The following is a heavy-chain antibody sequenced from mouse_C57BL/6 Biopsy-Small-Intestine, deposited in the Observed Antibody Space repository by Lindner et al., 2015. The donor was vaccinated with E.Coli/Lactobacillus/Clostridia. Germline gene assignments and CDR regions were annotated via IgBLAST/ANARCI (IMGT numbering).Heavy chain of an antibody. J-gene: IGHJ4*01. Sequence: SVKVSCKTSGGTITAYAISWVRQSPGHGLEWMGRIIPVLGIPKFAQNFQDRVTITADKSTSTAYMELSSLRSDDTAIYYCARDSVLTDYSMDYWGQGTLVTVSS. CDR3: ARDSVLTDYSMDY. CDR1: GGTITAYA. CDR2: IIPVLGIP. V-gene: IGHV1-4*01. D-gene: IGHD2-4*01.